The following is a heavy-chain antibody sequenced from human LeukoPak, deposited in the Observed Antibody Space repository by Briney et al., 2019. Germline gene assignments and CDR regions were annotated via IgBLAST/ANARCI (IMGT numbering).Heavy chain of an antibody. CDR1: GFTFRTHG. V-gene: IGHV3-30*02. CDR3: AKAQKRDILTGYYTAFDS. CDR2: IRYDGSDK. Sequence: GGSLRLSCAASGFTFRTHGMHWVRQAPGKGLEWVASIRYDGSDKYYADAVKGRFTISRDNSKNTLYLQMNSLRAEDTAVYYCAKAQKRDILTGYYTAFDSRGQGTLVTVSS. D-gene: IGHD3-9*01. J-gene: IGHJ4*02.